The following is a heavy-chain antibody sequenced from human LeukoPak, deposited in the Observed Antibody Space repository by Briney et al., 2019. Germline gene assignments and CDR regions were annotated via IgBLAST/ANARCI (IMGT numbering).Heavy chain of an antibody. J-gene: IGHJ4*02. D-gene: IGHD1-1*01. CDR2: IYSGGST. V-gene: IGHV3-53*01. CDR3: ARDRDGGTTDY. Sequence: PGGSLRLSCAASGFTVSSNYMSWVRQAPGKGLEWVSVIYSGGSTYYADSVKGRFTISRDNSKSTLYLQMNSLRAEDTAVYYCARDRDGGTTDYWGQGTLVTVSS. CDR1: GFTVSSNY.